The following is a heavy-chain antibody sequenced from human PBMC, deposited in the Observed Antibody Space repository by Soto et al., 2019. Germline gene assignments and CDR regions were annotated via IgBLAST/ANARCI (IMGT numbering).Heavy chain of an antibody. D-gene: IGHD3-22*01. V-gene: IGHV4-34*01. Sequence: QVQLQQWGAGLLKPSETLSLTCAVYGGSFSDYSWTWIRQPPGKGLEWIGEINDSGSTNYTPSLGRRVTISRYTSNNRFSLKLSSVTAADTAVYYCARGSHKLHSYDSSGFYHYVDYWGQGSLVTVSS. CDR3: ARGSHKLHSYDSSGFYHYVDY. J-gene: IGHJ4*02. CDR2: INDSGST. CDR1: GGSFSDYS.